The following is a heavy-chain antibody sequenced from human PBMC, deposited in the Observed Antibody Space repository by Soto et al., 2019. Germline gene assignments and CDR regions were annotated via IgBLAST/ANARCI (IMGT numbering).Heavy chain of an antibody. V-gene: IGHV3-72*01. CDR1: GLIFSDYH. J-gene: IGHJ6*02. D-gene: IGHD6-19*01. CDR2: IRRKANSYTT. Sequence: EVQLVEPGGGLVQPGGSLRLSCAASGLIFSDYHMDWVRQAPGKGLEWVGRIRRKANSYTTEYAASVKGKFTISRDDSKNSLYLQLNSLKSEDTAVYYCAMLGGWSGGSSGMDVWGQGTTVTVS. CDR3: AMLGGWSGGSSGMDV.